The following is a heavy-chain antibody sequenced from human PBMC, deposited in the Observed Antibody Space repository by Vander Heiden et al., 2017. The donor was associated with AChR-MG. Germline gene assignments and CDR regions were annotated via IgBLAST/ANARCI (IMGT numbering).Heavy chain of an antibody. CDR1: GFTFSSYT. V-gene: IGHV3-23*01. D-gene: IGHD2-21*02. Sequence: EVQLLESGGGLVQPGGSMRLYCAASGFTFSSYTMTWYRQAPGRGLEWVSRIRGSGGDTGYADSVKGRFTISRDNSRNTLYLQMNSLRDDDSAVYYCAKGVAAAVTASDYWGQGILVTVSP. CDR3: AKGVAAAVTASDY. CDR2: IRGSGGDT. J-gene: IGHJ4*02.